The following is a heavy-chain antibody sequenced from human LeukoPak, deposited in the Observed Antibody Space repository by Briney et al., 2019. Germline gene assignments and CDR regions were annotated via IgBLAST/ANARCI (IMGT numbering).Heavy chain of an antibody. D-gene: IGHD3-22*01. V-gene: IGHV1-2*02. CDR1: GYTFTGYY. J-gene: IGHJ4*02. CDR2: INPNSGGT. CDR3: ARGLGVVATDY. Sequence: ASVKVSCKASGYTFTGYYMHWVRQAPGQGLEWMGWINPNSGGTNYAQKFQGRVTMTRNTSISTAYMELSSLRSEDTAVYYCARGLGVVATDYWGQGTLVTVSS.